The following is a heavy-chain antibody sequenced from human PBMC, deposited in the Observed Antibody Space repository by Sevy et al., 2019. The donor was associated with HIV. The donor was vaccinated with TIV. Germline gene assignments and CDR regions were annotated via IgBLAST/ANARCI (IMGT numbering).Heavy chain of an antibody. CDR1: GFTFSSYA. CDR3: SRDQHDYAGNVRTGWFDP. J-gene: IGHJ5*02. CDR2: ISYDGTNK. Sequence: GGSLRLSCAASGFTFSSYAMHWVRQAPGKGLEWVAVISYDGTNKYYANSVKGRFTISRDNSKKILYVQMNSLRGEETAVYYCSRDQHDYAGNVRTGWFDPWGQGTLVTVSS. V-gene: IGHV3-30-3*01. D-gene: IGHD4-17*01.